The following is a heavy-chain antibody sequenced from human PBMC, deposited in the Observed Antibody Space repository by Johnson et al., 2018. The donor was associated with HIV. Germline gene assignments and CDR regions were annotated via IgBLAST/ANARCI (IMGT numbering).Heavy chain of an antibody. CDR3: ARIRVAVITEVGAFDI. Sequence: VQLVESGGGLVQPGGSLRHSCADSGFTFNNYGLSCVRQAPGKGLEWVSVISGSVGSTHNADSVKGRFTISRDNSKNTLYLQMNSLRTEDTAVYYCARIRVAVITEVGAFDIWGQGTMVTVSS. D-gene: IGHD3-22*01. V-gene: IGHV3-23*04. J-gene: IGHJ3*02. CDR2: ISGSVGST. CDR1: GFTFNNYG.